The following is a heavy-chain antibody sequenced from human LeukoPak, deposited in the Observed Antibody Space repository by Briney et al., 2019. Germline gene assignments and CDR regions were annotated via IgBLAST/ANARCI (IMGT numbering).Heavy chain of an antibody. D-gene: IGHD5-24*01. CDR1: GFTFSSYS. J-gene: IGHJ3*02. CDR2: ISSSSSYI. V-gene: IGHV3-21*01. CDR3: ARGLDGRPAWVAFDI. Sequence: GGSLRLSCAASGFTFSSYSMIWVRQAPGKGLEWVSSISSSSSYIYYADSVKGRFTISRDNAKNSLYLQMNSLRAEDTAVYYCARGLDGRPAWVAFDIWGQGTMVTVSS.